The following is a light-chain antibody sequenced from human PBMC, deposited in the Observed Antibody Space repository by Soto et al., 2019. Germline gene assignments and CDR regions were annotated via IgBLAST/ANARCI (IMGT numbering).Light chain of an antibody. CDR1: RGIGNA. Sequence: DIQMTQSPSSLSASVGDRVTITCRPSRGIGNALAWYQQKPGTVPKLLIHSASTLQSGVPSRFSGSGSGTDFTFTISSLQPEDNATYYCQQYENRPYTFGPGTKVDIK. V-gene: IGKV1-27*01. CDR3: QQYENRPYT. J-gene: IGKJ3*01. CDR2: SAS.